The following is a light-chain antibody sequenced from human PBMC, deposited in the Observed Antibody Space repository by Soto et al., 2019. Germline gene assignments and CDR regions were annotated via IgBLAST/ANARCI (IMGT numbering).Light chain of an antibody. J-gene: IGKJ1*01. Sequence: EIVLTQSPATLSLSPGQRATLSCRASQSVSSYLAWYQQKPGQPPRLLIYDASTRATGIPARFSGSGSRTDFTLTISSLEPEDFALYYCLQRSNWQWTFGQGTKVEIK. CDR3: LQRSNWQWT. CDR1: QSVSSY. V-gene: IGKV3-11*01. CDR2: DAS.